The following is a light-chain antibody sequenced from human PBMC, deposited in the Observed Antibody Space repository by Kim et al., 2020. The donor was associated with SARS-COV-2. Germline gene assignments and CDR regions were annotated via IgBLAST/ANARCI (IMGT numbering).Light chain of an antibody. CDR3: QQYNDWVSLT. CDR2: DAS. V-gene: IGKV3-15*01. Sequence: EIVMTQSPATLYVSPGERATLSCRASQSLSSNLAWYQQKPGQAPRLLIYDASTRATGIPARFSGSGSGTEFTLTISSLQSEDFAVYYCQQYNDWVSLTFGGGTKLEI. J-gene: IGKJ4*01. CDR1: QSLSSN.